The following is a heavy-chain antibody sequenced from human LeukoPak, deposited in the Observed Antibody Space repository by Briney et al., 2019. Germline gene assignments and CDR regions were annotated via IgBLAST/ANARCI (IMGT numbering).Heavy chain of an antibody. CDR2: ISGRGGSI. D-gene: IGHD1-26*01. V-gene: IGHV3-48*01. Sequence: GGSLRLSCAASGFTFSSYSMNWVRQAPGKGLEWVSYISGRGGSIYYADSVKGRFTISRDNGRNSLYLQMNNLRAEDTALYYCARVTVGATADYLDYWGQGSLVTVSS. CDR3: ARVTVGATADYLDY. CDR1: GFTFSSYS. J-gene: IGHJ4*02.